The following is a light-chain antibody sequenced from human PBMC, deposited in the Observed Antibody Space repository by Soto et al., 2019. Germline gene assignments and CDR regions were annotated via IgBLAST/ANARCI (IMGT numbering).Light chain of an antibody. V-gene: IGLV4-60*02. J-gene: IGLJ3*02. CDR1: SGHSSYI. CDR3: ETWDRDTRV. Sequence: QLVLTQSSSASASLGSSVKLTCTLSSGHSSYIIAWHQQQPGKAPRYLMKLEGSGSYNKGSGVPDRLSGSGSGADRYLTISNLQFEDEADYYCETWDRDTRVFGGGTKRTVL. CDR2: LEGSGSY.